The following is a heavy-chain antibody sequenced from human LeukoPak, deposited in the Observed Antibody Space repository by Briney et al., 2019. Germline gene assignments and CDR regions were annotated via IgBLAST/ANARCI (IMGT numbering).Heavy chain of an antibody. Sequence: KSSGTLSLTCTVSGGSISSSSYYWGWIRQPPGKGLEWIGSIYYSGSTYYNPSLKSRVTISVDTSKNQFSLKLSSVTAADTAVYYCARDRDIVVVPAAIPLYYMDVWGKGTTVTVSS. CDR3: ARDRDIVVVPAAIPLYYMDV. D-gene: IGHD2-2*01. J-gene: IGHJ6*03. CDR1: GGSISSSSYY. V-gene: IGHV4-39*02. CDR2: IYYSGST.